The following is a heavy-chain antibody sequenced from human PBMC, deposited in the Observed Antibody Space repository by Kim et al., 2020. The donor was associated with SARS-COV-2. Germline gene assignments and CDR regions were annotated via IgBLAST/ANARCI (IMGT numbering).Heavy chain of an antibody. V-gene: IGHV4-59*13. D-gene: IGHD3-22*01. CDR2: IYYSGST. Sequence: SETLSLTCTVSGGSISSYYWSWIRQPPGKGLEWIGYIYYSGSTNYNPSLKSRVTISVDTSKNQFSLKLSSVTAADTAVYYCARDRFSDYYDSSGYWGGYYYYGMDVWGQGTTVTVSS. CDR1: GGSISSYY. CDR3: ARDRFSDYYDSSGYWGGYYYYGMDV. J-gene: IGHJ6*02.